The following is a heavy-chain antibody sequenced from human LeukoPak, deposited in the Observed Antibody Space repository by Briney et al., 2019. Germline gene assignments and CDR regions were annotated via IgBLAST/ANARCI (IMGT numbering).Heavy chain of an antibody. D-gene: IGHD3-22*01. Sequence: SEALSLTCTVSGGSISSYYWSWIRQPPGKGLEWIGYIYYCGSTNYNPSLKSRVTISVDTSKNQFSLKLSSVTAADTAVYYCARPHYYDSSGYYYGAFDIWGQGTMVTVSS. V-gene: IGHV4-59*01. CDR2: IYYCGST. J-gene: IGHJ3*02. CDR3: ARPHYYDSSGYYYGAFDI. CDR1: GGSISSYY.